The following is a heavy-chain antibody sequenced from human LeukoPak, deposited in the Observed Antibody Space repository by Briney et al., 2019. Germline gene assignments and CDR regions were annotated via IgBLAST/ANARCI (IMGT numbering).Heavy chain of an antibody. J-gene: IGHJ4*02. CDR2: INPNSGGT. CDR1: GYTFTGYY. CDR3: AREGLGY. D-gene: IGHD3-16*01. Sequence: GASVKVSCKAPGYTFTGYYMHWVRQAPGQGLEWMGWINPNSGGTNYEQKFRGRVTMTRDTSISTAYMELSRLRSDDTAVYYCAREGLGYWGQGTLVTVSS. V-gene: IGHV1-2*02.